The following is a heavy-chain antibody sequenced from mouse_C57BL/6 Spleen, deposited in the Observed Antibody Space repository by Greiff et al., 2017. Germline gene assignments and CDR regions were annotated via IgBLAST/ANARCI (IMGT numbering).Heavy chain of an antibody. V-gene: IGHV14-4*01. CDR2: IDPANGDT. Sequence: EVKLMESGAELVRPGASVKLSCTASGFNIKDDYMHWVKQRPEQGLEWIGWIDPANGDTEYASKFQGKATITADTSSNTAYLQLSSLTSEDTAVYYCTTGFIDPYWGQGTTLTVSS. CDR3: TTGFIDPY. J-gene: IGHJ2*01. D-gene: IGHD1-1*01. CDR1: GFNIKDDY.